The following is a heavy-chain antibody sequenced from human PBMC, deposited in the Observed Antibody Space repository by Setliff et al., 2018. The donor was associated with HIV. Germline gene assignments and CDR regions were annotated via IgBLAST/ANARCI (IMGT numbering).Heavy chain of an antibody. J-gene: IGHJ4*02. D-gene: IGHD6-6*01. CDR3: ARADSSTWSRYFDY. CDR2: IYSSGST. CDR1: GGSISSGIHY. Sequence: SETLSLTCTVSGGSISSGIHYWNWIRQPAGKGLEWIGRIYSSGSTNYNPSLKSRVTISADTSKNQFSLKLSSVTAADTALYYCARADSSTWSRYFDYWGQGTLVTVSS. V-gene: IGHV4-61*02.